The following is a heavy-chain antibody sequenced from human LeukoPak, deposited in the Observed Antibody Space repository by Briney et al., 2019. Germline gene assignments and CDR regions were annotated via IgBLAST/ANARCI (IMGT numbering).Heavy chain of an antibody. CDR1: GFTFSSYS. J-gene: IGHJ4*02. CDR2: ISSSSSYI. V-gene: IGHV3-21*01. Sequence: PGGSLRLSCAASGFTFSSYSMNWVRQAPGKGLEWVSSISSSSSYIYYADSVKGRFTISRDNAKNSLYLQMNSLRAEDTAVYYCARDFEYSYGYSDYWGQGTLVTVSS. D-gene: IGHD5-18*01. CDR3: ARDFEYSYGYSDY.